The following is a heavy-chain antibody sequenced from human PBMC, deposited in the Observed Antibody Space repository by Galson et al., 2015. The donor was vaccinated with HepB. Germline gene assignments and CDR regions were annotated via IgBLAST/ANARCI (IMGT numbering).Heavy chain of an antibody. V-gene: IGHV5-10-1*01. CDR1: GYSFTSYW. D-gene: IGHD5-18*01. CDR2: IDPSDSYT. Sequence: QSGAEVKKPGESLRISCKGSGYSFTSYWINWVRQMPGKGLELMGRIDPSDSYTKYSPSFQGHVTISADKSINIAYLQWSSLKASDTAMYYCARSPKYNYGQTLGYWGQGTLVTVSS. J-gene: IGHJ4*02. CDR3: ARSPKYNYGQTLGY.